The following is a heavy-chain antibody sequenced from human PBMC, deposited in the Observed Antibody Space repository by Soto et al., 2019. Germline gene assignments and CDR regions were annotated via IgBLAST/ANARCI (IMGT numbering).Heavy chain of an antibody. Sequence: SEPLSLTCSVSGGSIISLGYYWGWIRQHPGKGLEWIGNIYYSGSTYYNPSLKSRVTMSVDTSKTQFSLKLSSVTAADTAVYYCARQGSYSSGRPGYFDYWGQGALVTVSS. CDR3: ARQGSYSSGRPGYFDY. CDR2: IYYSGST. CDR1: GGSIISLGYY. J-gene: IGHJ4*02. V-gene: IGHV4-39*01. D-gene: IGHD6-19*01.